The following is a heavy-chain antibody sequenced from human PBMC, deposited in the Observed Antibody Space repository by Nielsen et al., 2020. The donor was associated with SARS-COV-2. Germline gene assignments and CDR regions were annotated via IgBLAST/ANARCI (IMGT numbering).Heavy chain of an antibody. V-gene: IGHV3-66*01. J-gene: IGHJ6*02. Sequence: GESLTLSCGASGFTISSSFISWVSKAAEMGLDWVSVIYTDGSTSHADSVKGRFTISRDNSKNTLYLQMNSLRAEDTAVYYCARDNWGRMDVWCQGTTVTVSS. CDR2: IYTDGST. D-gene: IGHD7-27*01. CDR1: GFTISSSF. CDR3: ARDNWGRMDV.